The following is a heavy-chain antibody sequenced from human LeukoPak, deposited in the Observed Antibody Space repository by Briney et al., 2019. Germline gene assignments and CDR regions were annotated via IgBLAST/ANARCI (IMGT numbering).Heavy chain of an antibody. CDR2: IYTSGNT. J-gene: IGHJ4*02. CDR1: GGSISNYY. V-gene: IGHV4-4*07. CDR3: ARGPNGRTLDY. D-gene: IGHD2-15*01. Sequence: PSETLSLTCTVSGGSISNYYWSWIRQPAGKGLEWIGRIYTSGNTNYNPSLKSRLTISLDKSKNQFSPKLNSVTAADTAVYYCARGPNGRTLDYWGQGTPVTVSS.